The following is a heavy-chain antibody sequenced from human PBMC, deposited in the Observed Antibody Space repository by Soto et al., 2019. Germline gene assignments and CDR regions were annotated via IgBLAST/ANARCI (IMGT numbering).Heavy chain of an antibody. V-gene: IGHV4-30-4*01. CDR1: GGSISSGDYY. CDR2: IYYSGST. Sequence: PSETLSLTCTVSGGSISSGDYYWSWIRQPPGKGLEWIGYIYYSGSTYYNPSLKSRVTISVDTSKNQFSLKLSSVTAADTAVYYCARRRPPGRDGYNYSPTGYWFDPWGQGTLVTSPQ. J-gene: IGHJ5*02. CDR3: ARRRPPGRDGYNYSPTGYWFDP. D-gene: IGHD5-12*01.